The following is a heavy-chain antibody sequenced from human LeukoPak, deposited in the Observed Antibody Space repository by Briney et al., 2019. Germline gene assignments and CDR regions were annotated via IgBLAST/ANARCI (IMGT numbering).Heavy chain of an antibody. V-gene: IGHV3-23*01. CDR1: GFTLSSYA. CDR3: AKSGNTETVDY. CDR2: IRDSDGRT. Sequence: GGSLRLSCAASGFTLSSYAMSWVRQTPGRGLECVSTIRDSDGRTYYADSVEGRFTISRDNSTNTLYLQMNSLRAGDTAIYYCAKSGNTETVDYWGQGTLVTVSS. J-gene: IGHJ4*02. D-gene: IGHD6-25*01.